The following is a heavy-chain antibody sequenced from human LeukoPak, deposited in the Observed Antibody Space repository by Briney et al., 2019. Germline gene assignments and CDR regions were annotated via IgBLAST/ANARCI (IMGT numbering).Heavy chain of an antibody. CDR1: GFTFDDYG. CDR2: INWNGGST. D-gene: IGHD3-22*01. CDR3: ARDHRQLYYYDSSGLGDY. V-gene: IGHV3-20*04. J-gene: IGHJ4*02. Sequence: GGSLRLSCAASGFTFDDYGMSWVRQAPGKGLEWVSGINWNGGSTGYADSVKGRFTISRDNAKNSLYLQMNSLRAEDTALYYCARDHRQLYYYDSSGLGDYWGQGTLVTVSS.